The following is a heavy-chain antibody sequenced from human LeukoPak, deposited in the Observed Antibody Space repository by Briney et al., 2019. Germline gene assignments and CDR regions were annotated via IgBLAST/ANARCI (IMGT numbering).Heavy chain of an antibody. J-gene: IGHJ5*02. D-gene: IGHD2-2*01. CDR2: IIPILGIA. CDR1: GGTFSSYT. CDR3: ARDRQAVPAAHNWFDP. V-gene: IGHV1-69*10. Sequence: SVTVSCKASGGTFSSYTISWVRQAPGQGLEWMGRIIPILGIANYAQKFQGRVTITADKSTSTAYMELSSLRSEDTAVYYCARDRQAVPAAHNWFDPWGQGTLVTVSS.